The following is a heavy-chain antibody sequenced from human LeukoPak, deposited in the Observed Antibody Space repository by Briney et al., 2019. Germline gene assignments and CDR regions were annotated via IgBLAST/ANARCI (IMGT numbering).Heavy chain of an antibody. Sequence: ASVKVSCTASGYTFTSYGISWVRQAPGQGLEWMGWISAYNGNTNYAQKLQGRVTMTTDTSTSTAYMELRSLRSDDTAVYYCARHIVATGNFDYWGQGTLVTVSS. CDR1: GYTFTSYG. V-gene: IGHV1-18*01. J-gene: IGHJ4*02. CDR3: ARHIVATGNFDY. CDR2: ISAYNGNT. D-gene: IGHD5-12*01.